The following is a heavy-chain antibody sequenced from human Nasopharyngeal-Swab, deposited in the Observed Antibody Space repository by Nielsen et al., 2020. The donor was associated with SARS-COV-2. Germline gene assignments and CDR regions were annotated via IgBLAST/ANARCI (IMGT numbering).Heavy chain of an antibody. D-gene: IGHD6-13*01. J-gene: IGHJ4*02. CDR2: IYTSGST. Sequence: SETLSLTCTVSGGSISSYYWSWIRQPAGKGLEWIGRIYTSGSTNYSPSLKSRVTMSVDTSKNQFSLKLSSVTAADTAVYYCARDSSSWYPNAPFDYWGQGTLVTVSS. CDR3: ARDSSSWYPNAPFDY. V-gene: IGHV4-4*07. CDR1: GGSISSYY.